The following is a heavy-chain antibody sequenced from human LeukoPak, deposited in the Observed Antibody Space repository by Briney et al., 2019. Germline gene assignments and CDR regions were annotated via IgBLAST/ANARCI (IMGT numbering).Heavy chain of an antibody. CDR2: MNPNSGNT. V-gene: IGHV1-8*01. CDR3: ARSITMVRGYPLWDDY. CDR1: GYTFTSYD. Sequence: ASVKVSCKASGYTFTSYDINWVRQATGQGLEWMGWMNPNSGNTGYAQKFQGRVTMTRNTSISTAYMELSSLRSEDTAVYYCARSITMVRGYPLWDDYWGQGTLVTVSS. J-gene: IGHJ4*02. D-gene: IGHD3-10*01.